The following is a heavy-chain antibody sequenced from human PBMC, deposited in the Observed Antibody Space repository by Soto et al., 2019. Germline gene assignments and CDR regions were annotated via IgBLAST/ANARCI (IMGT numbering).Heavy chain of an antibody. CDR1: GGSISSGGYY. CDR3: ARVGVGSSWYVYSEKGSLDC. Sequence: QVQLQESGPGLVKPSQTLSLTCTVSGGSISSGGYYWSWIRQHPGKGLEWIGYIYYSGSTYYNPSLKSRVTISVDTSKNQFSLKLSSVTAADTAVYYCARVGVGSSWYVYSEKGSLDCWGQGTLVTVSS. CDR2: IYYSGST. V-gene: IGHV4-31*03. J-gene: IGHJ4*02. D-gene: IGHD6-13*01.